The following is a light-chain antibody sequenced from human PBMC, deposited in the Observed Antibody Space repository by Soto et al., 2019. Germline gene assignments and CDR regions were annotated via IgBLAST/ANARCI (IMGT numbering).Light chain of an antibody. CDR3: QQYGSSPLT. J-gene: IGKJ4*01. Sequence: EIVMTQSPVTLSASPGERATLSCRASQSVGNDLAWYQQKPGQAPRLLIYGASSRATGIPDRFSGSGSGTDFTLTISRLEPEDFAVYYCQQYGSSPLTFGGGTKVDIK. CDR1: QSVGND. V-gene: IGKV3-20*01. CDR2: GAS.